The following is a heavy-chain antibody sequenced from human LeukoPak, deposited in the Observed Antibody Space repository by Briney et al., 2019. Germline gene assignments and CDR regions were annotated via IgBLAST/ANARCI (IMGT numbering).Heavy chain of an antibody. V-gene: IGHV3-21*01. CDR2: ISSSSSYI. CDR3: AREAQEYYYDSSVDY. J-gene: IGHJ4*02. CDR1: GFTFSSYS. D-gene: IGHD3-22*01. Sequence: GGSLRLSCAASGFTFSSYSMNWVRQAPGKGLEWVSSISSSSSYIYCADSVKGRFTISRDNAKNSLYLQMNSLRAEDTAVYYCAREAQEYYYDSSVDYWGQGTLVTVSS.